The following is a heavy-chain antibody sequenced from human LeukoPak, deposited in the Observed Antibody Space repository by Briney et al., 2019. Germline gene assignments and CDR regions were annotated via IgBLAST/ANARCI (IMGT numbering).Heavy chain of an antibody. CDR2: IYYSGST. V-gene: IGHV4-39*01. CDR1: GGSISSSSYY. D-gene: IGHD3-10*01. Sequence: SGTLSLTCTVSGGSISSSSYYWGWIRQPPGKGLEWIGSIYYSGSTYYNPSLKSRVTISVDTSKNQFSLKLSSVTAADTAVYYCARHIIRFRYFDLWGRGTLVTVSS. J-gene: IGHJ2*01. CDR3: ARHIIRFRYFDL.